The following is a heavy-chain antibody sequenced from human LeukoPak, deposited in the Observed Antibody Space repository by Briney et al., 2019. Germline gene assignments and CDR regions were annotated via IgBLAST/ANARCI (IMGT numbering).Heavy chain of an antibody. CDR1: GFTFSSYA. CDR3: AESPHYYDSSGYYDY. V-gene: IGHV3-23*01. Sequence: GGSLRLSCAASGFTFSSYAMSWVRQAPGKGLEWVSAISGSGGSTYYADSVKGRFTISRDNSKNTLYLQMNSLRAEDTAVYYCAESPHYYDSSGYYDYWGQGTLVTVSS. D-gene: IGHD3-22*01. CDR2: ISGSGGST. J-gene: IGHJ4*02.